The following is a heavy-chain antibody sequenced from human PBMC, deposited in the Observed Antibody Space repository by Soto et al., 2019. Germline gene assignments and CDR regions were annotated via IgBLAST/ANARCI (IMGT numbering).Heavy chain of an antibody. J-gene: IGHJ5*01. D-gene: IGHD6-13*01. CDR3: ARKNQSYSSWYYYNTRGWFDS. V-gene: IGHV4-31*03. CDR1: GGSISSGGYY. CDR2: IYYSGST. Sequence: SETLSLTCTVSGGSISSGGYYWSWIRQHPGKGLEWIGYIYYSGSTYYNPSLKSRVTISVDTSKNQFSLKLSSVTAADTAVYYCARKNQSYSSWYYYNTRGWFDSWGQGTLVTVSS.